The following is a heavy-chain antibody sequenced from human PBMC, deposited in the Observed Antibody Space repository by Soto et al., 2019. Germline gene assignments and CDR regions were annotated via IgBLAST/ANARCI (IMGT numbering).Heavy chain of an antibody. J-gene: IGHJ4*02. V-gene: IGHV3-7*01. D-gene: IGHD1-26*01. CDR3: ARGLEVGAYDY. CDR2: INQDGSEE. Sequence: GGSLRLSCAGSGFTFSRYWMNWVRQAPGKGLEWVANINQDGSEENYVDSVRGRFTISRDNAKKSLNLQVNSLRADDTAVYYCARGLEVGAYDYWGQGALVTVSS. CDR1: GFTFSRYW.